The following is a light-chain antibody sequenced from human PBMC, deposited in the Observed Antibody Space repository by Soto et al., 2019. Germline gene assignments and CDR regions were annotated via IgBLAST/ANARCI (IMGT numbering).Light chain of an antibody. V-gene: IGKV1-5*01. CDR3: QQYDISSGT. CDR1: QSIGVW. J-gene: IGKJ1*01. CDR2: DAS. Sequence: IQVTQSPSTLSSSVGDRVTITCRASQSIGVWLAWYQQKPGRAPKLLIYDASTLQRGVPSRFSGSGSGTEFTLNISSLQPEDFATYYCQQYDISSGTFGQGTKVDIK.